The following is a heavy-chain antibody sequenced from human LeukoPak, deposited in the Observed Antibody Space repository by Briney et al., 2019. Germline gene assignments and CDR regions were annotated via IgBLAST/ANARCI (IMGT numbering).Heavy chain of an antibody. Sequence: SVKVSCKASGGTFSSYAISWVRQAPGQGLEWMGGIIPIFGTANYAQKFQGRVTITADESASTAYMELSSLRSEDTAVYYCAHIFTGEGGEDDYWGQGTLVTVSS. CDR1: GGTFSSYA. CDR3: AHIFTGEGGEDDY. CDR2: IIPIFGTA. V-gene: IGHV1-69*13. D-gene: IGHD3-16*01. J-gene: IGHJ4*02.